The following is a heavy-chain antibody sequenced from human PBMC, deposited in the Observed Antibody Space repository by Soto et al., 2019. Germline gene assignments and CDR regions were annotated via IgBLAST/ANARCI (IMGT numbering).Heavy chain of an antibody. J-gene: IGHJ3*02. V-gene: IGHV3-9*01. Sequence: PGGSLRLSCAASGFTFDDYAMHWVRQAPGKGLEWVSGISWNSGSIGYADSVKGRFTISRDNAKNSLYLQMNSLRAEDTALYYCAKGLWLGEDAFDIWGQGTMVTVSS. CDR1: GFTFDDYA. D-gene: IGHD6-19*01. CDR2: ISWNSGSI. CDR3: AKGLWLGEDAFDI.